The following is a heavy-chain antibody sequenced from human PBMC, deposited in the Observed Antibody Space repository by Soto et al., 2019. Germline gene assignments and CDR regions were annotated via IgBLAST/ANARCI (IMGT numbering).Heavy chain of an antibody. D-gene: IGHD4-17*01. CDR2: IYYSGST. V-gene: IGHV4-31*03. CDR1: GGSISSGGYY. J-gene: IGHJ3*02. CDR3: ARLAPTVATRYAFDI. Sequence: QVQLQESGPGLVKPSQTLSLTCTVSGGSISSGGYYWSWIRQHPGKGLEWIGYIYYSGSTYYNPSLKSRVTISVDTSKNQFSLKLSSVTAADTAVYYCARLAPTVATRYAFDIWGQGTMVTVSS.